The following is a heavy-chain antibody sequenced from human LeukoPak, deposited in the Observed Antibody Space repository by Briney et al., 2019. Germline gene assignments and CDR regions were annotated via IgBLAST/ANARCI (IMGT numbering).Heavy chain of an antibody. CDR2: ISYDGSNK. CDR3: AKDGNYYDSSGYYFGYYYYHGMDV. J-gene: IGHJ6*02. D-gene: IGHD3-22*01. Sequence: GGSLRLSRAASGFTFSSYGMHWVRQAPGKGLEWVAVISYDGSNKYYADSVKGRFTISRDNSKNTLYLQMNSLRAEDTAVYYCAKDGNYYDSSGYYFGYYYYHGMDVWGQGTTVTVSS. CDR1: GFTFSSYG. V-gene: IGHV3-30*18.